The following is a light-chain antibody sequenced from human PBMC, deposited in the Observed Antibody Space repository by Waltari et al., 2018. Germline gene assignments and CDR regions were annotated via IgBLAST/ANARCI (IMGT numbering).Light chain of an antibody. CDR1: QSILYSYNNKNS. CDR3: QHDYTPPLT. J-gene: IGKJ4*01. Sequence: DIVMTQSPDSLAVSLGERATINCKSSQSILYSYNNKNSLAWYQQKPGQPPKLLISWASTRESGVPDRFRGSGSGTDFTLTISSLQADDVAVDYCQHDYTPPLTFGGGTKVEIK. CDR2: WAS. V-gene: IGKV4-1*01.